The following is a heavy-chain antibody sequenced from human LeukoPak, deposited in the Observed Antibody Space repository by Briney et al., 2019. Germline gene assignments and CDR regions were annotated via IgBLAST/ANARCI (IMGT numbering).Heavy chain of an antibody. D-gene: IGHD6-13*01. V-gene: IGHV3-7*01. J-gene: IGHJ4*02. CDR2: INQDGSVK. CDR1: TFTFSTYW. Sequence: GGSLRLSCAASTFTFSTYWMTWVRQAPGKGPEFVANINQDGSVKNYVDSVKGRFTISRDNAKNSLYLQMDSLRADDTAVYYCARDPGSSSFDYWGQGTLVTVSS. CDR3: ARDPGSSSFDY.